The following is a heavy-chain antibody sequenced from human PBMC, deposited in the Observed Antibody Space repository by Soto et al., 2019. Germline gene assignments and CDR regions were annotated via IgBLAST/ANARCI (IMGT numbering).Heavy chain of an antibody. CDR1: GFTFSSYW. CDR2: INSDGSST. V-gene: IGHV3-74*01. D-gene: IGHD3-3*01. J-gene: IGHJ3*02. CDR3: ASQVPPTYYDFWSGWGAFDI. Sequence: GGSLRLSCAASGFTFSSYWMHWVRQAPGKGLVWVSRINSDGSSTSYADSVKGRFTISRDNAKNTLYLQMNSLRAEDTAVYYCASQVPPTYYDFWSGWGAFDIWGQGTMVTVS.